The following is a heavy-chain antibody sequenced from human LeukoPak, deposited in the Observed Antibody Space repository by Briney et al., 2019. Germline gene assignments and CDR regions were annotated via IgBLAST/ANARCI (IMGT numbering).Heavy chain of an antibody. J-gene: IGHJ6*02. CDR2: ISAYNGNT. CDR3: ARECSSTSCYGYYYGMDV. Sequence: GASVKVSCKASGGTFSNYAISWVRQAPGQGLEWMGWISAYNGNTNYAQKLQGRVTMTTDTSTSTAYMELRSLRSDDTAVYYCARECSSTSCYGYYYGMDVWGQGTTVTVSS. D-gene: IGHD2-2*01. CDR1: GGTFSNYA. V-gene: IGHV1-18*01.